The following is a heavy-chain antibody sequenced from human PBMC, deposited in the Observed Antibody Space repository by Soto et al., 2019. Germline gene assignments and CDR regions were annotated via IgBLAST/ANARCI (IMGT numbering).Heavy chain of an antibody. J-gene: IGHJ3*02. D-gene: IGHD6-19*01. V-gene: IGHV3-9*01. CDR2: ISWNSGSI. CDR3: ANELIEVARPLRAGAFDI. Sequence: EVQLVESGGGLVQPGRSLRLSCAASGFTLDDYAMHWVRHAPWKGLEWVVGISWNSGSIGYADSVKGRITISRDNAQNSLYLQMNSLSAEDTALYYCANELIEVARPLRAGAFDIWGQGTMVTVSS. CDR1: GFTLDDYA.